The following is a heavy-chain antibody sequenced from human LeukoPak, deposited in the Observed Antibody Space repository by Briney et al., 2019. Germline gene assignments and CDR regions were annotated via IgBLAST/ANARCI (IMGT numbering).Heavy chain of an antibody. D-gene: IGHD2-8*01. CDR3: ARHFGVYYYYFYMDV. Sequence: ASVKVSCKASGYTFSSYGISWVRQAPGQGLEWMGWISAYNGNTNYGRTLQGRVTLTRDTSTSTVYMELSSLRSDDTAVYYCARHFGVYYYYFYMDVWGEGTTVTVSS. V-gene: IGHV1-18*01. CDR1: GYTFSSYG. CDR2: ISAYNGNT. J-gene: IGHJ6*03.